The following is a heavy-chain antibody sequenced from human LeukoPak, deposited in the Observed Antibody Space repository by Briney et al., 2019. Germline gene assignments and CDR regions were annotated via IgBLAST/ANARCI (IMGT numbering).Heavy chain of an antibody. CDR3: AREDYDSSGYSNWFDP. CDR2: IWYDGSNK. J-gene: IGHJ5*02. D-gene: IGHD3-22*01. Sequence: GGSLRLSCAASGFTFSSYGMHWVRQAPGKGLEWVAVIWYDGSNKYYADSVKGRFTISRDNSKNTLYLQMNSLRAEDTAVYYCAREDYDSSGYSNWFDPWGQGTLVTVPS. V-gene: IGHV3-33*01. CDR1: GFTFSSYG.